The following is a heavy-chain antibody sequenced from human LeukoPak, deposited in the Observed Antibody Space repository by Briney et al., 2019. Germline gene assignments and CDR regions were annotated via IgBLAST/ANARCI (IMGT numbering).Heavy chain of an antibody. D-gene: IGHD2-2*03. CDR2: INAGNGNT. Sequence: ASVKVSCKASGYTFTSYAMHWVRQAPGQRLEWMGWINAGNGNTKYSQKFRGRVTITRDTSASTAYMELSSLRSEDTAVYYCATPGYCSSTSCSRLDYYYGMDVWGQGTTVTVSS. V-gene: IGHV1-3*01. CDR1: GYTFTSYA. CDR3: ATPGYCSSTSCSRLDYYYGMDV. J-gene: IGHJ6*02.